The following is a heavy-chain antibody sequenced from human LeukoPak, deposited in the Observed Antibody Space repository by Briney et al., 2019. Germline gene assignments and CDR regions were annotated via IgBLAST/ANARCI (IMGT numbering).Heavy chain of an antibody. V-gene: IGHV3-23*01. J-gene: IGHJ4*02. Sequence: PGGSLRLSCAASGFTFSSYAMSWVRQAPGKGLEWVSAIGGSGGSTYYADSVKGRLTISRDNSKNTLYLQMNSLRAEDTAVYYCAKDGRIAAAGTPPPWWGQGTLVTVSS. CDR3: AKDGRIAAAGTPPPW. D-gene: IGHD6-13*01. CDR1: GFTFSSYA. CDR2: IGGSGGST.